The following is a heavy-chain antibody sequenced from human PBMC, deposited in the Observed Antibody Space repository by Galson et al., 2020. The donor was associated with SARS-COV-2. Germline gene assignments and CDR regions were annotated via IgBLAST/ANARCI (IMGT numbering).Heavy chain of an antibody. Sequence: GESLKISCAVSGFSFSSYAMHWVRQAPGKGLEWVSTISPSGGTTYYADSVKGRFTISRDNSDNTLSLRMSSLRPDDTAVYYCAKDRYTTNWTFFSWGQGTLVTVSS. D-gene: IGHD2-2*02. CDR3: AKDRYTTNWTFFS. J-gene: IGHJ5*02. CDR1: GFSFSSYA. V-gene: IGHV3-23*01. CDR2: ISPSGGTT.